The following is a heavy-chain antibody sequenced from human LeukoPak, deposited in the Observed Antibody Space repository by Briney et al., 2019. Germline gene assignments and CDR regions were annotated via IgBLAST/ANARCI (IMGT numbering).Heavy chain of an antibody. J-gene: IGHJ4*02. CDR3: ASSLAARLPYYFDY. V-gene: IGHV3-7*01. D-gene: IGHD6-6*01. CDR1: GFTFSNYS. CDR2: IKQDGSEK. Sequence: GGSLRLSSAASGFTFSNYSMNWVRQAPGKGLEWVANIKQDGSEKYYVDSGRGRVTISRDNAKNSLYLQMNSLRAEDTAVYYCASSLAARLPYYFDYWGQGTLVTVSS.